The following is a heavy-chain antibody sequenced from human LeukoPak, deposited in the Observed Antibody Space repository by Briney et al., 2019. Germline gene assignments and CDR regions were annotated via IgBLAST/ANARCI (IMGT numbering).Heavy chain of an antibody. J-gene: IGHJ6*03. V-gene: IGHV4-34*01. CDR3: ARAFYPGYYSYMAV. Sequence: SETLSLTCAVYGGSFSDYYWNWIRQPPGKGLEWIGEINQSGSTNYNPSLKSRVTISVDTSKNQFSLKLSSVTAADTAVYYCARAFYPGYYSYMAVWGKGTTVNVSS. D-gene: IGHD3-3*02. CDR2: INQSGST. CDR1: GGSFSDYY.